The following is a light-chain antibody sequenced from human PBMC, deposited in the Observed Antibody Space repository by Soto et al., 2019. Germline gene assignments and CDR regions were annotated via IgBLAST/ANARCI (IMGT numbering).Light chain of an antibody. CDR3: SSFTSNRLYV. CDR1: HNDIGTYNY. V-gene: IGLV2-14*03. CDR2: GVT. J-gene: IGLJ1*01. Sequence: QAMLTQPTSVSVSPAQVITISCTGNHNDIGTYNYVSWYQQHPGRAPRLLIHGVTTRPSGISGRFSASKSGLTASLTISGLQPEDEADYYCSSFTSNRLYVLGPGTKVTAL.